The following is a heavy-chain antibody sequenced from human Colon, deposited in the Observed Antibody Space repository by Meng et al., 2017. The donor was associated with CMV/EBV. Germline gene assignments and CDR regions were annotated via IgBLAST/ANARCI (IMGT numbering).Heavy chain of an antibody. CDR1: GGSISSGDYY. CDR2: IYYSGNT. V-gene: IGHV4-30-4*08. Sequence: SETLSLTCTVSGGSISSGDYYWSWIRQPPGKGLEWIGCIYYSGNTYYNPSLKSRITISVDTSKNQFSMKLSSVIAADTAVYYCARVRDLFRYFDYWGQGTLVTVSS. J-gene: IGHJ4*02. CDR3: ARVRDLFRYFDY.